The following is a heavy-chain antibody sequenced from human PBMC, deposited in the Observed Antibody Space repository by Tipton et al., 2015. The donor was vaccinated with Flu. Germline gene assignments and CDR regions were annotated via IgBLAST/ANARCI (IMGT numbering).Heavy chain of an antibody. J-gene: IGHJ4*02. D-gene: IGHD4-17*01. CDR1: GYSFTSYW. CDR3: VRQPYLGDYGGYFDY. CDR2: IYPGDSDT. Sequence: VQLVQSGAEVKKPVESLKISCKGSGYSFTSYWLGWVRQMPGKGLEWMGIIYPGDSDTRYSPSFQGQVTISADKSINTAYLQWSSLKASDTAMYYYVRQPYLGDYGGYFDYWGQGTLVTVSS. V-gene: IGHV5-51*01.